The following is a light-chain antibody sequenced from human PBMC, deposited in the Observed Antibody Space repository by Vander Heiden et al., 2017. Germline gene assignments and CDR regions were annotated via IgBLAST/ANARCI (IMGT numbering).Light chain of an antibody. Sequence: AIRMTQSPSSLTASTGDRVTITCRASQGISSYLAWYQHKPGKDPKLLIYAASTLQSVVPSRFSGRGSGTDFTLTISCLHSEDFATYYCQQYYSYPPWTFGQGTKVEIK. J-gene: IGKJ1*01. CDR3: QQYYSYPPWT. CDR1: QGISSY. V-gene: IGKV1-8*01. CDR2: AAS.